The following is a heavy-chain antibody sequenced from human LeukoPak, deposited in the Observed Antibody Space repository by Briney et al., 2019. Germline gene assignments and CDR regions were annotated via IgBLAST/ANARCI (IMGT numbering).Heavy chain of an antibody. Sequence: SETLSLTCTVSGGSISSYYWSWVRQPPGKGLEWIGYIYYSGSTNYNPSLKSRVTTSVDTSKNQFSLKLSSVTAADTAVYYCARGDDYSSSSWFDPCGQGTLVTVSS. D-gene: IGHD6-6*01. J-gene: IGHJ5*02. V-gene: IGHV4-59*01. CDR1: GGSISSYY. CDR3: ARGDDYSSSSWFDP. CDR2: IYYSGST.